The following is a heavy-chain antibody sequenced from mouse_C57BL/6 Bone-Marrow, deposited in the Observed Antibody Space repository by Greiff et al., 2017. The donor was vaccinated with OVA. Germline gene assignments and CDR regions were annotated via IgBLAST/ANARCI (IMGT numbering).Heavy chain of an antibody. CDR3: ARRDYYYGSSYYFDY. V-gene: IGHV5-9*01. Sequence: EVKLVESGGGLVKPGGSLKLSCAASGFTFSSYTMSWVRQTPEKRLEWVAIISGGGGNTYYPDSVKGRFTISRDNAKNTLYLQMSSLRSEDTALYYCARRDYYYGSSYYFDYWGQGTTLTVSS. D-gene: IGHD1-1*01. CDR1: GFTFSSYT. CDR2: ISGGGGNT. J-gene: IGHJ2*01.